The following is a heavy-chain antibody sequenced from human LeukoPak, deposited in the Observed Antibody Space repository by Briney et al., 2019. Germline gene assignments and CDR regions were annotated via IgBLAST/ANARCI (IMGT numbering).Heavy chain of an antibody. Sequence: ASVKVSCKASGYTFTGYYMHWVRQAPGHGLEWMGWINPISGVTNFAQNFLGRVSMSRDTSIRTAYLDMYSLTFDDTAVFYCARGGYSGFDPFDYWGQGTLVTVSS. CDR2: INPISGVT. CDR3: ARGGYSGFDPFDY. V-gene: IGHV1-2*02. D-gene: IGHD5-12*01. CDR1: GYTFTGYY. J-gene: IGHJ4*02.